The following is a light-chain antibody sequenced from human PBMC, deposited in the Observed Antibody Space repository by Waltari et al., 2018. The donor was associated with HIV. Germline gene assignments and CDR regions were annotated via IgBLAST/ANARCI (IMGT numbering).Light chain of an antibody. CDR3: AAWDNILSGYV. CDR1: NSNDGSDN. Sequence: QSAMTQQPSTSGTPGQRVTMLCSGSNSNDGSDNVYWYQSIPGTAPKLLIYNDYQRPSGVPDRFSGSKSGTSASLAISGLRSEDEADYYCAAWDNILSGYVFGTGTKVTVL. J-gene: IGLJ1*01. V-gene: IGLV1-47*01. CDR2: NDY.